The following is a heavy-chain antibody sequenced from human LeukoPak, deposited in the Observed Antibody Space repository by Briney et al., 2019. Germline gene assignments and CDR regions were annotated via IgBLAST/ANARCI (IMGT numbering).Heavy chain of an antibody. D-gene: IGHD3-22*01. CDR3: GRWDSCGCLDY. Sequence: KAGGSLRLSCAASGVTFSDYYMSWIRQAPGKGLEWVAYISSSGTTKYYADSVNGRSTIARANTKNSLYLPMTGLRAEDTDVYFCGRWDSCGCLDYWGQGTLVTVSS. J-gene: IGHJ4*02. V-gene: IGHV3-11*01. CDR1: GVTFSDYY. CDR2: ISSSGTTK.